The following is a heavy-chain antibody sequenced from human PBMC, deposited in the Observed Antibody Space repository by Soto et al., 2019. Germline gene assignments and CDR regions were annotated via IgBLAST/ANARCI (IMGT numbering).Heavy chain of an antibody. V-gene: IGHV3-23*01. CDR2: ISGSGGST. CDR1: GFTFRSYA. CDR3: AKAKYYDSSGYYPR. Sequence: PGGSLRLSCAASGFTFRSYAMSWVRQAPGKGLEWVSAISGSGGSTYYADSVKGRFTISRDNSKNTLYLQMNSLRAEDTAVYYCAKAKYYDSSGYYPRWGQGTLVTVSS. J-gene: IGHJ4*02. D-gene: IGHD3-22*01.